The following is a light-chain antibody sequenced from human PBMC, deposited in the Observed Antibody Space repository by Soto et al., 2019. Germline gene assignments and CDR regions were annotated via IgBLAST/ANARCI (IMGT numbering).Light chain of an antibody. CDR3: QHGYSTPLT. CDR1: QSISTY. Sequence: DIQITQSPSSLSASVGDRVTIPCRASQSISTYLHWYQQKPGKAPNLLIYAASTLQSGVPSRFSGSGSGTDFTPTISSLQPEDFETYFCQHGYSTPLTFGGGTKVDIK. CDR2: AAS. J-gene: IGKJ4*01. V-gene: IGKV1-39*01.